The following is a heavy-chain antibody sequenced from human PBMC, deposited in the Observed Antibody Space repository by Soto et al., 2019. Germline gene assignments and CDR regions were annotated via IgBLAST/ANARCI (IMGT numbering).Heavy chain of an antibody. J-gene: IGHJ5*02. CDR3: AREVDTIFGVVTKFDP. Sequence: QVQLVQSGAEVKKPGSSVKVSCKASGGTFSSYAISWVRQAPGQGLEWMGGIIPICGTANYAQKIQGRVTITADESTSTAYMELSSLRSEDTVVYYWAREVDTIFGVVTKFDPWGQGTLVSVSS. V-gene: IGHV1-69*01. CDR2: IIPICGTA. D-gene: IGHD3-3*01. CDR1: GGTFSSYA.